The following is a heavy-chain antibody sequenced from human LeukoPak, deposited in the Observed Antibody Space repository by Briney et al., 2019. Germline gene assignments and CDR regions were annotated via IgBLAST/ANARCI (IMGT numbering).Heavy chain of an antibody. D-gene: IGHD3-22*01. CDR1: GGSISSYY. Sequence: AETLSLTCTVSGGSISSYYWSWIRQPPGKGLEWIGYIYYSGSTYYNPSLRSRVTISVDTSKNQFSLKLSSVTAADTAVYYCARSSEGRYYYDSSGFSYYYYYMDVWGKGTTVTISS. CDR2: IYYSGST. CDR3: ARSSEGRYYYDSSGFSYYYYYMDV. J-gene: IGHJ6*03. V-gene: IGHV4-59*01.